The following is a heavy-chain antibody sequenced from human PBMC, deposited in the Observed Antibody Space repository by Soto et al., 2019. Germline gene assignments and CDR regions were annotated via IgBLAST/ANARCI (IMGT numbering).Heavy chain of an antibody. CDR3: ARGMSTVVTDYGYDAFDI. J-gene: IGHJ3*02. V-gene: IGHV1-2*02. CDR1: GYTFTGYY. D-gene: IGHD4-17*01. Sequence: ASVKVSCKASGYTFTGYYMHWVRQAPGQGLEWMGWINPNSGGTNYAQKFQGRVTMTRDTSISTAYMELSRLRSDDTAVYYCARGMSTVVTDYGYDAFDIWGQGTMVTVSS. CDR2: INPNSGGT.